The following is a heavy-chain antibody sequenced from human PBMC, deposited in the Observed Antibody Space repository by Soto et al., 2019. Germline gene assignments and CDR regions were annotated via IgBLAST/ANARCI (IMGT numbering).Heavy chain of an antibody. CDR3: ARDRCTTDKCYTHHFDV. CDR2: ISVYTGNT. V-gene: IGHV1-18*04. Sequence: QVQLVQSGGEVTKPGASVKVSCESSGYTFTSYGVSWVRQAPGQGLEWLGWISVYTGNTKQAQKFQDRVTLTTEASTSTAYLELRNLRSDDTAVYYCARDRCTTDKCYTHHFDVWGQGTTVTVSS. CDR1: GYTFTSYG. J-gene: IGHJ6*02. D-gene: IGHD2-8*01.